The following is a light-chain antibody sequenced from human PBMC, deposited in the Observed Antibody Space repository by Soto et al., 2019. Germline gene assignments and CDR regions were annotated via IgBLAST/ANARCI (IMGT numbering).Light chain of an antibody. Sequence: QSVLTQPASVSGSPGQSITISCTGTSSDVGNYNYVSWYQQHPGKAPKLMIYDVSNRPSGVSNRFSGSKSGNTASLTISGLQAEVEADYYCPSYIASTPSSVFATGTKV. J-gene: IGLJ1*01. CDR1: SSDVGNYNY. CDR3: PSYIASTPSSV. V-gene: IGLV2-14*01. CDR2: DVS.